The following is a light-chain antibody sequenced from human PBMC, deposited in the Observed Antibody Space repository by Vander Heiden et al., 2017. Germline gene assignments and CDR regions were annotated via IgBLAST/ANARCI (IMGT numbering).Light chain of an antibody. Sequence: DFQTTQSASSLSASVGDRVTITCRASQTINTFLKCDQQKPRKATRLRMCAASTLQSGGPSRISGTRSETDYSLIISILQAEHFTTYCCQQSYDTTWTFGQGTRVELK. CDR1: QTINTF. CDR2: AAS. CDR3: QQSYDTTWT. V-gene: IGKV1-39*01. J-gene: IGKJ1*01.